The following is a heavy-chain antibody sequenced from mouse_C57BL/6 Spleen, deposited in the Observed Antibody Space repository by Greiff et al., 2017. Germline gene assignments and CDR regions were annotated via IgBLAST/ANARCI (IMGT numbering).Heavy chain of an antibody. CDR2: IWTGGGT. Sequence: VKLVESGPGLVAPSQSLSITCTVSGFSLTSYAISWVRQPPGKGLEWLGVIWTGGGTNYNSALKSRLSISKDNSKSQVFLKMNSLQTDDTARYYCARNNYGSTQYYFDDWGKGTTLTVSS. J-gene: IGHJ2*01. CDR3: ARNNYGSTQYYFDD. CDR1: GFSLTSYA. V-gene: IGHV2-9-1*01. D-gene: IGHD1-1*01.